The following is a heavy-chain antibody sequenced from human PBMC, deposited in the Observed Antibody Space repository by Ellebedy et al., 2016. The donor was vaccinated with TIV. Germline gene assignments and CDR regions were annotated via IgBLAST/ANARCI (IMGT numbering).Heavy chain of an antibody. Sequence: GESLKISCAASGFTFSSYSMNWVRQAPGKGLEWVSYISSSSTTIDYADSVKGRFTIPRDDAKNSLSLHMNRLRAEDTAVYYCARTRGYNYGYSDYWGQGTLVTVSS. CDR2: ISSSSTTI. CDR3: ARTRGYNYGYSDY. D-gene: IGHD5-18*01. J-gene: IGHJ4*02. V-gene: IGHV3-48*04. CDR1: GFTFSSYS.